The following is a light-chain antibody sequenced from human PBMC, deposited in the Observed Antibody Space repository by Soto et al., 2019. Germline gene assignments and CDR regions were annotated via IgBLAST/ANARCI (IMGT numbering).Light chain of an antibody. CDR1: SSDVGGYNY. CDR2: EVS. J-gene: IGLJ2*01. V-gene: IGLV2-14*01. CDR3: SSYASSRDVF. Sequence: QSALTQPASVSGSPGQSITISCTGTSSDVGGYNYVSWYQQYQGKAPKLMIYEVSNRPSGVSNRFSGSKSGNTASLTISGLQAEDEADYYCSSYASSRDVFFGGGTKLTVL.